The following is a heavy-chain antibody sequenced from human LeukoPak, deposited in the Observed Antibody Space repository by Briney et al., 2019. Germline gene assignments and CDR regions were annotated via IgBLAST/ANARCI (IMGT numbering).Heavy chain of an antibody. CDR1: GFTFSSYS. D-gene: IGHD1-26*01. V-gene: IGHV3-21*01. J-gene: IGHJ5*02. Sequence: GRSLRLSCAASGFTFSSYSMNWVRQAPGKGLELVSSISSSSSCIYYADSVKGRFTISRDNAKNSLYLQMNSLRAEDTAVYYCARDLAWDPWFDPWGQGTLVTVSS. CDR3: ARDLAWDPWFDP. CDR2: ISSSSSCI.